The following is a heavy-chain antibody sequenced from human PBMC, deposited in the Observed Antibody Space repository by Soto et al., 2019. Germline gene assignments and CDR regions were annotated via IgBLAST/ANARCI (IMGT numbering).Heavy chain of an antibody. CDR2: IYYTGGT. Sequence: PSETLCLTCTVAGDYIRARGNYWAWIRQPPGKGLEWIGSIYYTGGTYYNPSLKSRVTLFLDTSKNQFSLNLNSVTAADTAVYYCAREGPPIRAHNPPEYFQHWGQGTPVTVSS. V-gene: IGHV4-39*02. J-gene: IGHJ1*01. CDR3: AREGPPIRAHNPPEYFQH. CDR1: GDYIRARGNY.